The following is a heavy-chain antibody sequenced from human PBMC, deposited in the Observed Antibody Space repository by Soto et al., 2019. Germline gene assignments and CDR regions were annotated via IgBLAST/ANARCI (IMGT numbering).Heavy chain of an antibody. D-gene: IGHD2-21*02. CDR2: IYSSGNT. CDR1: GGSISGFF. Sequence: QVQLQESGPGLVKPSETLSLTCTVSGGSISGFFWSWIRQPPGKGLEWIGYIYSSGNTNYNPSLKRRVTLSLDTSNNQFSLKLRSVTAADTAVYYCARGYENDRGDWDDFDYWGLGTLVTVSS. J-gene: IGHJ4*02. V-gene: IGHV4-59*01. CDR3: ARGYENDRGDWDDFDY.